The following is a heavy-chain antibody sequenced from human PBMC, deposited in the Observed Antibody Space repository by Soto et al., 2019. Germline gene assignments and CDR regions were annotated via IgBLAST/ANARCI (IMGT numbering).Heavy chain of an antibody. CDR1: GFTFSSYS. V-gene: IGHV3-21*01. D-gene: IGHD4-17*01. CDR2: ISSSSSYI. J-gene: IGHJ3*02. Sequence: GGSLRLSCAASGFTFSSYSMNWVRQAPGKGLEWVSSISSSSSYIYYADSVKGRFTISRDNAKNSLYLQMNSLRAEDTAVYYCASPLRIDAFDIWGQGTMVTVSS. CDR3: ASPLRIDAFDI.